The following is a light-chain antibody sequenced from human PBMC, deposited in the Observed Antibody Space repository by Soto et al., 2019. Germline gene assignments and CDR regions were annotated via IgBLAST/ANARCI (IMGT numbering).Light chain of an antibody. Sequence: DIQMTQSPSSLSASVGDRVTITCRASQSISSYLNWYQQKPGKAPKLLIYAASRLQSGVPSRFSGSGSGTDLTLTISSLQPEDFATYYCQQSYSTPYTFGQGTMLEIK. CDR1: QSISSY. V-gene: IGKV1-39*01. CDR3: QQSYSTPYT. J-gene: IGKJ2*01. CDR2: AAS.